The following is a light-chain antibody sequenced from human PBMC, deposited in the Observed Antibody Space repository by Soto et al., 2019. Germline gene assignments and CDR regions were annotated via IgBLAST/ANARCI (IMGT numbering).Light chain of an antibody. V-gene: IGKV3-20*01. CDR3: QQYGSSPPTYT. Sequence: EIVLTQSPGTLSLSPGERATLPCRASQSVSSSYLAWYQQKPGQAPRLLIYGASSRATGIPDRFSGSGSGTVFTLNISRLEPEDFAVYYCQQYGSSPPTYTFGQGTKLEIK. J-gene: IGKJ2*01. CDR1: QSVSSSY. CDR2: GAS.